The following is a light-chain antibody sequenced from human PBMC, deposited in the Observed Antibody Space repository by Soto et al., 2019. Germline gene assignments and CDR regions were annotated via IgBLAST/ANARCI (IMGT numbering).Light chain of an antibody. J-gene: IGKJ4*01. CDR1: QGISGY. Sequence: IQLTQSPSFLSASVGDRVTITCRASQGISGYLAWYQQKPGKAPDLLIYSASNLQSGVPLRFSGRGSGTEFTLTISGLQPEDVATDYCQQLNSYPYTFGGGTEVEIK. V-gene: IGKV1-9*01. CDR3: QQLNSYPYT. CDR2: SAS.